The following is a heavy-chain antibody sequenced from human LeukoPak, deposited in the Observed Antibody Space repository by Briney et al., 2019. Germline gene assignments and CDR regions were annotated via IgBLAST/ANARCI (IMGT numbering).Heavy chain of an antibody. V-gene: IGHV3-23*01. CDR1: RYTVGSYA. Sequence: QWPTRSTYRYTVGSYARRWVHLAARRRIKRVSAISGSGGSTYYADSVKGRFTISRDNSKNTLYLQMNSLRAEDTAVYYCAKGVTYGMDVWGQGTTVTVSS. CDR2: ISGSGGST. D-gene: IGHD5-18*01. CDR3: AKGVTYGMDV. J-gene: IGHJ6*02.